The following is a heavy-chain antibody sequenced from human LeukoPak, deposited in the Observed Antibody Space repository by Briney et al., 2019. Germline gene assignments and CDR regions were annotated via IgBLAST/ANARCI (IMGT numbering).Heavy chain of an antibody. J-gene: IGHJ6*03. CDR3: AKVGPLAFYYMDV. Sequence: GGSLRPSCAASGFTFSSYGMHWVRQAPGKGRGWVAFIRYDGSNKYYADSVKGRFTISRDNSKNTLYLQMNNLRAEDTAVYYCAKVGPLAFYYMDVWGKGTTVTVSS. V-gene: IGHV3-30*02. CDR1: GFTFSSYG. D-gene: IGHD3-10*01. CDR2: IRYDGSNK.